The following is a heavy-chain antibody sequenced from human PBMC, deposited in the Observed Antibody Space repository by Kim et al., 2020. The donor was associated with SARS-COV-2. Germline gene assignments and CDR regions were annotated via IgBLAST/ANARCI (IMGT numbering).Heavy chain of an antibody. CDR3: AKQSSGGQYFDS. Sequence: GGSLRLSCAASGFSFGDYGMHWVRQAPGKGLEWVSGLSENSGSIGYADSVKGRFTISRDNAKNSLYLQMNSLRPENTALYFCAKQSSGGQYFDSWGQGTLVTVSS. J-gene: IGHJ4*02. V-gene: IGHV3-9*01. CDR1: GFSFGDYG. D-gene: IGHD6-25*01. CDR2: LSENSGSI.